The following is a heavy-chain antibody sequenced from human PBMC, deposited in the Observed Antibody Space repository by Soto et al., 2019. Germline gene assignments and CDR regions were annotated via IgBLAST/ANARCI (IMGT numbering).Heavy chain of an antibody. CDR1: GYTFTSYY. CDR3: ARAGDQDDYYYYYMDV. D-gene: IGHD7-27*01. CDR2: INPSGGST. Sequence: ASVKVSCKASGYTFTSYYMHWVRQAPGQGLEWMGIINPSGGSTSYAQKFQGRVTMTRDTSTSTVYMELSSLRSEDTAVYYCARAGDQDDYYYYYMDVWGKGTTVTVSS. V-gene: IGHV1-46*03. J-gene: IGHJ6*03.